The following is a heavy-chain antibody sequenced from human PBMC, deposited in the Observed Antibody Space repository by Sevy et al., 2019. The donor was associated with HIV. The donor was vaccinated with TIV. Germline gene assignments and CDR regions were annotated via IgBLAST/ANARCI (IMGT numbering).Heavy chain of an antibody. J-gene: IGHJ4*02. CDR1: GGSISSGSYY. Sequence: SETLSLTCTVSGGSISSGSYYWSWIRQPPGKGLEWIGYIYYSGGTNYNPSLKSRVTISVDTSKNQFSLKLSSVTAADTAVYYCARDRGTSGYFDYWGQGTLVTVSS. V-gene: IGHV4-61*01. D-gene: IGHD1-26*01. CDR2: IYYSGGT. CDR3: ARDRGTSGYFDY.